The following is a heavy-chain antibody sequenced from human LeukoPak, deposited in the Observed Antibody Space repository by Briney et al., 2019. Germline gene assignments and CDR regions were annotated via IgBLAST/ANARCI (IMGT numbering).Heavy chain of an antibody. CDR1: GFTVSSNY. J-gene: IGHJ6*02. Sequence: PGGSLRLSCAASGFTVSSNYMSWVRQAPGKGLEWVSVIYSGGSTYYADSVKGRFTISRDNSKNTLYLQMNSLRAEDTAVYYCARDIPQMYYYGSGPKTGSGMDVWGQGTTVTVSS. CDR3: ARDIPQMYYYGSGPKTGSGMDV. CDR2: IYSGGST. D-gene: IGHD3-10*01. V-gene: IGHV3-66*01.